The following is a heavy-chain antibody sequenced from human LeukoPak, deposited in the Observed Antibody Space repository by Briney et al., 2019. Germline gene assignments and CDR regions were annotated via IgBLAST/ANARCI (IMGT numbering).Heavy chain of an antibody. Sequence: GASVKVSCKASGYTFTSYYMHWVRQAPGQGLEWMGWISAYNGNTNYAQKLQGRVTMTTDTSTSTAYMELRSLRSDDTAVYYCARPPVYSSGWDPFDYWGQGTLVTVSS. J-gene: IGHJ4*02. CDR3: ARPPVYSSGWDPFDY. CDR2: ISAYNGNT. V-gene: IGHV1-18*04. D-gene: IGHD6-19*01. CDR1: GYTFTSYY.